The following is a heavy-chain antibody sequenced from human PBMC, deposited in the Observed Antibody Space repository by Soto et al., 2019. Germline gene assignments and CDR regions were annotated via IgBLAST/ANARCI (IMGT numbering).Heavy chain of an antibody. D-gene: IGHD3-10*01. Sequence: EVQLVETGGGLIQPGGSLSLSCAASGFNVSSKYMHWVRQAPGKGLEWVSLTYTGGNSFYASSVKGRFIVSRDISKNTLYLQMNSLSAEDTAVYYCAREGFPYGLDYWDQGSLVTVSS. CDR2: TYTGGNS. CDR3: AREGFPYGLDY. CDR1: GFNVSSKY. J-gene: IGHJ4*02. V-gene: IGHV3-53*02.